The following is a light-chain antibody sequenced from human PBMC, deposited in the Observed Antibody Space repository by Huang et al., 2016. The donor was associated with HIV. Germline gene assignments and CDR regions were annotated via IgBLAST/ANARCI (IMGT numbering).Light chain of an antibody. J-gene: IGKJ3*01. CDR3: MQALQTPFT. Sequence: DIVMTQSPLSLPVTPGETASISCRSSQSLLHSNGYYYLHWYLQKPGQSPHLLVYLCSNRASGVPDRFSGSGSGTDFTLKISRVEAEDVGVYYCMQALQTPFTFGPGTKVDIK. V-gene: IGKV2-28*01. CDR2: LCS. CDR1: QSLLHSNGYYY.